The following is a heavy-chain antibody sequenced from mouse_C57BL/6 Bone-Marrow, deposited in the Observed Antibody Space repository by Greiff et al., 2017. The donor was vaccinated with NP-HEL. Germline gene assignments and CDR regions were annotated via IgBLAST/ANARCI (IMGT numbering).Heavy chain of an antibody. CDR3: ARSDYDDGYAMDY. CDR1: GYSFTGYY. V-gene: IGHV1-42*01. D-gene: IGHD2-4*01. J-gene: IGHJ4*01. Sequence: DVKLQESGPELVKPGASVKISCKASGYSFTGYYMNWVKQSPEKSLEWIGEINPSTGGTTYNQKFKAKATLTVDKSSSTAYMQLKSLTSEDSAVYYCARSDYDDGYAMDYWGQGTSVTVSS. CDR2: INPSTGGT.